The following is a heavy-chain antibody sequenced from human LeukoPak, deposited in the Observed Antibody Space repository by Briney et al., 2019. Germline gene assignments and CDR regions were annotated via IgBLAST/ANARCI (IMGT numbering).Heavy chain of an antibody. CDR2: IYTSGST. D-gene: IGHD4-17*01. Sequence: KSSETLSLTCTVSGGSISSYYWSWIRQPAGKGLEWIGRIYTSGSTNYNPSLKSRVTMSVDTSKNQFSLKLSSVTAADTAVYYCARDGAVRGYGLPFDYWGQGTLVTVSS. CDR1: GGSISSYY. CDR3: ARDGAVRGYGLPFDY. V-gene: IGHV4-4*07. J-gene: IGHJ4*02.